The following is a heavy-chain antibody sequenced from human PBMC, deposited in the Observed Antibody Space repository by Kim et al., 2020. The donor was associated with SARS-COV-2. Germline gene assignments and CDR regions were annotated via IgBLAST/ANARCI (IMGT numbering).Heavy chain of an antibody. CDR2: ITGSGGDT. CDR3: AKDPTGYF. CDR1: GFTYSTFSNYA. J-gene: IGHJ4*03. V-gene: IGHV3-23*01. Sequence: GGSLRLSCVVSGFTYSTFSNYAMTWVRRTPGKGLEWVSSITGSGGDTYYADSLKGRFTISRDNFKNTLYLQINSLRAEDTALYYCAKDPTGYF.